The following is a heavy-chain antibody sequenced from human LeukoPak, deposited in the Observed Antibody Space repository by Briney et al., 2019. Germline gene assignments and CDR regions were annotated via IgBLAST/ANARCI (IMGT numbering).Heavy chain of an antibody. J-gene: IGHJ3*01. CDR1: GYIFTSYG. Sequence: ASVKVSCKASGYIFTSYGISWVRQAPGQGLEWMGWISAYNGDTNYTQKFQGRVTMTTDTSTGTAYMELRSLRSDDTAVYYCARDRIVGAEDDAFHFWGQGTMVTVSS. D-gene: IGHD1-26*01. CDR3: ARDRIVGAEDDAFHF. V-gene: IGHV1-18*01. CDR2: ISAYNGDT.